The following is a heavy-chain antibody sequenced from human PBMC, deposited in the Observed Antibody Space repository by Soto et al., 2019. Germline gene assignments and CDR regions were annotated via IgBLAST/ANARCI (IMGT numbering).Heavy chain of an antibody. Sequence: QVQLQESGPGLVKPSQTLSLTCTVSGGSISSGGYYWSWIRQHPGRGLEWIGYIYYSGSTYYNPSLKSRVTLSVDTSKTQFSLKLSSVTAADTAVYYCARVCGGDCHNVMDVWGQGTTVTVSS. J-gene: IGHJ6*02. CDR3: ARVCGGDCHNVMDV. D-gene: IGHD2-21*02. CDR1: GGSISSGGYY. V-gene: IGHV4-31*03. CDR2: IYYSGST.